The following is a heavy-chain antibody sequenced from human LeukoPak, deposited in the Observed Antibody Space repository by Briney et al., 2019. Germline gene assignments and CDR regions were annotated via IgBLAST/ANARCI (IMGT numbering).Heavy chain of an antibody. D-gene: IGHD5-18*01. CDR3: AKGGHSYGYADC. CDR1: GFTLSTYA. Sequence: GGSLRLSCAASGFTLSTYAMHWVRQAPGKGLEWVTAISSDGSNKNYADFVKGRFTSSRDNSKNSLYLQMNSLRAEDTAVYYCAKGGHSYGYADCWGQGTLVTVSS. CDR2: ISSDGSNK. J-gene: IGHJ4*02. V-gene: IGHV3-30*18.